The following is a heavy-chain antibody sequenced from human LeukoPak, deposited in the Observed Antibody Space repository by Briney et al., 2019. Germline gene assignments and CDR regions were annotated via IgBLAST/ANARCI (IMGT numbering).Heavy chain of an antibody. CDR1: GYTFTGYY. D-gene: IGHD3-10*01. CDR2: INPNSGGT. V-gene: IGHV1-2*02. Sequence: ASVKVSCKASGYTFTGYYMHWVRQAPGQGLEWMGWINPNSGGTNYAQKFQGRVTMTRDTSISTAYMKLSRLRSDDTAVYYCARGSGGSKRSYYMDVWGKRTTVTVSS. CDR3: ARGSGGSKRSYYMDV. J-gene: IGHJ6*03.